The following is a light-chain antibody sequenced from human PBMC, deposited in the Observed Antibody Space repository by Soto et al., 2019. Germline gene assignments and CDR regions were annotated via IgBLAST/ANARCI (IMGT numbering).Light chain of an antibody. Sequence: QSVLTQPPSVSGAPGQRVTISCTGSSSNIGAGYDVHWYQQLPGTAPKLLIYGNSNRPSGVPDRFSGSKSGTSASLAINGLQAEDEADYYCQSHDSSLSVLWVFGGGTKLTVL. CDR3: QSHDSSLSVLWV. V-gene: IGLV1-40*01. J-gene: IGLJ3*02. CDR1: SSNIGAGYD. CDR2: GNS.